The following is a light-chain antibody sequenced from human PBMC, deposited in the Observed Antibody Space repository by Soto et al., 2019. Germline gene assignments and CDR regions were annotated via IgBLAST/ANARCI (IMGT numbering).Light chain of an antibody. CDR1: SSKIGAGYD. J-gene: IGLJ3*02. V-gene: IGLV1-40*01. CDR3: QSYDSSLSGWV. Sequence: QSVLTHPPSVSGAPGQRVTISCTGSSSKIGAGYDVHWYQQLPGTAPKLLIYGNSNRPSGVPDRFSGSKSGTSASLAITGLQAEDEADYYCQSYDSSLSGWVFGGGTKVTVL. CDR2: GNS.